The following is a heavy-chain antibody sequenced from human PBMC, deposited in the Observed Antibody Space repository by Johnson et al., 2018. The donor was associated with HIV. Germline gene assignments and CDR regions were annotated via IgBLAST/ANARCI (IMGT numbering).Heavy chain of an antibody. CDR1: GFTFSSYA. Sequence: EVQLLESGGGVVRPGGSLRLSCAASGFTFSSYAMSWVRQAPGKGLEWVSAISGSGGSTYYADSVKGRFTISRDNSKNTLYLQMNSLRAEDTAVYYCANSGEHESQIHAFDIWGQGTMVTVSS. V-gene: IGHV3-23*01. CDR3: ANSGEHESQIHAFDI. J-gene: IGHJ3*02. CDR2: ISGSGGST. D-gene: IGHD1/OR15-1a*01.